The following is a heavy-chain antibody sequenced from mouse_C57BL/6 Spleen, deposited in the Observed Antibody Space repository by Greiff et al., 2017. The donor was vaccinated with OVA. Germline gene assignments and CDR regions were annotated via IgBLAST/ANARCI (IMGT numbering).Heavy chain of an antibody. D-gene: IGHD2-5*01. CDR2: INYDGSST. V-gene: IGHV5-16*01. CDR3: AREGYYSNYEYYFDY. Sequence: EVKLMESEGGLVQPGSSMKLSCTASGFTFSDYYMAWVRQVPEKGLEWVANINYDGSSTYYLDSLKSRFIISRDNAKNILYLQMSSLKSEDTATYYCAREGYYSNYEYYFDYWGQGTTLTVSS. CDR1: GFTFSDYY. J-gene: IGHJ2*01.